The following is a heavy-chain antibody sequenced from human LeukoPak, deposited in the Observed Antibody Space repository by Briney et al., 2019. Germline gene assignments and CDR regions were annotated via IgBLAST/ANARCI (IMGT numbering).Heavy chain of an antibody. CDR2: ISSSGSTI. J-gene: IGHJ3*02. V-gene: IGHV3-48*03. CDR1: GFTFSSYE. CDR3: ARTTLVGATPYDAFDI. D-gene: IGHD1-26*01. Sequence: GGSLRLSGAASGFTFSSYEMYWVRQAPGKGLEWVSYISSSGSTIYYADSVKGRFTISRDNAKNSLYLQMNSLRAEDTAVYYCARTTLVGATPYDAFDIWGQGTMVTVSS.